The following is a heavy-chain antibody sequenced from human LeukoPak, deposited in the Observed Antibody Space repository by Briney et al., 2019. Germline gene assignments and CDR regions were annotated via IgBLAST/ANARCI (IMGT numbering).Heavy chain of an antibody. Sequence: GGSLRLSCAASGFTFSSYAMHWVRQAPGKGLEWVAVISYDGGNKYYADPVKGRFTISRDNSKNTLYLQMNSLRAEDTAVYYCARDREYSYGYRYYFDYWGQGTLVTVSS. CDR1: GFTFSSYA. D-gene: IGHD5-18*01. V-gene: IGHV3-30-3*01. CDR3: ARDREYSYGYRYYFDY. J-gene: IGHJ4*02. CDR2: ISYDGGNK.